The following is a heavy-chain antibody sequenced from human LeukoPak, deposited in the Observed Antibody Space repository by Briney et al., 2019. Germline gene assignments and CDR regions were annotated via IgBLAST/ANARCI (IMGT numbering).Heavy chain of an antibody. CDR1: GFTFSSYS. CDR2: ISGSGGST. Sequence: GGSLRLSCAASGFTFSSYSMNWVRQAPGKGLEWVSAISGSGGSTYYADSVKGRFTISRDNSKNTLYLQMNSLRAEDTAVYYCAKEPYSSPPLGYYFDYWGQGTLVTVSS. D-gene: IGHD4-4*01. CDR3: AKEPYSSPPLGYYFDY. J-gene: IGHJ4*02. V-gene: IGHV3-23*01.